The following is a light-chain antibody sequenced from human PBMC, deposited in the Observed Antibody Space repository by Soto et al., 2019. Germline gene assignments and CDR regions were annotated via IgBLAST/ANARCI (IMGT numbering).Light chain of an antibody. CDR1: TGAVTSGHY. CDR2: DTT. Sequence: QAVVTQEPSLTVSPGGTVTLTCGSSTGAVTSGHYPYWIQQKPGQVPRTLIYDTTNKHSWTPARFSGSLLGGKAALTLSGAQPDDEADYFCLLHYSGARPAVFGGGTKLTVL. V-gene: IGLV7-46*01. CDR3: LLHYSGARPAV. J-gene: IGLJ2*01.